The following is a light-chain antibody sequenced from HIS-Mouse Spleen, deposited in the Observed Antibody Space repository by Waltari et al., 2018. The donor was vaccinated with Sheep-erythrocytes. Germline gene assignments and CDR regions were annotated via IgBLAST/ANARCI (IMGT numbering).Light chain of an antibody. CDR2: EVS. V-gene: IGLV2-8*01. CDR3: SSYAGSNNWV. J-gene: IGLJ3*02. Sequence: QSALTQPPSASWSPGQSVTIPCTGTSSDVVGYNYVSWYQQDPGKAPKLMIYEVSKRPSGVPDRFSGSKSGNTASLTVSGLQAEDEADYYCSSYAGSNNWVFGGGTKLTVL. CDR1: SSDVVGYNY.